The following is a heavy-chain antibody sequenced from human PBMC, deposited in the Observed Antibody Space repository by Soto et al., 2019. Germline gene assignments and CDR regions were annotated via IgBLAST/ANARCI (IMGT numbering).Heavy chain of an antibody. CDR2: IYHSGST. CDR1: GGSISSSNW. J-gene: IGHJ6*02. CDR3: ARDLAAGSGVYGMDV. Sequence: LRRTLSLTCAVSGGSISSSNWWSWVRQPPGKGLEWIGEIYHSGSTNYNPSLKSRVTISVDKSKNQFSLKLSSVTAADTAVYYCARDLAAGSGVYGMDVWGQGTTVTVSS. D-gene: IGHD3-10*01. V-gene: IGHV4-4*02.